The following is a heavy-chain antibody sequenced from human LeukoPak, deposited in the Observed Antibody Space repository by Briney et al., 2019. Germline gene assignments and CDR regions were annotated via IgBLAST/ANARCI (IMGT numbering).Heavy chain of an antibody. CDR1: GFTFSDYY. J-gene: IGHJ3*02. CDR3: ARLRGASGRYDAFDI. CDR2: ISASATTI. Sequence: TGGSLRLSCAASGFTFSDYYMTWIRQVPGKGLEWVSYISASATTIYYADSVKGRFTISRDNAKNSLYLQMNSLRAEDTAVYYCARLRGASGRYDAFDIWGQGTMVTVSS. D-gene: IGHD3-10*01. V-gene: IGHV3-11*01.